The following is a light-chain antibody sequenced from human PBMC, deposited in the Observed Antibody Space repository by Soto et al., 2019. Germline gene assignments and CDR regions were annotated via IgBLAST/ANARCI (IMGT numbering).Light chain of an antibody. CDR2: GSS. J-gene: IGKJ2*01. CDR1: QSVSSSY. V-gene: IGKV3-20*01. Sequence: EIVLTQSPGTLSLSPGERATLSCRASQSVSSSYLAWYQQKPGQAPRLLIYGSSSRATGIADWCSGSGSGKDFTLTISRLEAEDFAVYYCQQYGSSPYTFGQGTKLEIK. CDR3: QQYGSSPYT.